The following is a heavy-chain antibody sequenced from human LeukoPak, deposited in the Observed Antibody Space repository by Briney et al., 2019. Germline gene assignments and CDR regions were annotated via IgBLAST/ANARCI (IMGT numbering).Heavy chain of an antibody. CDR2: IYYSGST. V-gene: IGHV4-59*01. J-gene: IGHJ6*02. D-gene: IGHD3-10*01. Sequence: SETLSLTCTVSGGSISSYYWSWIRQPPGKGLEWIGYIYYSGSTNYNPSLKSRVTISVDTSKNQFSLKLSSVTAADTAVYYCARGPYYYGSGSYSSKKSYYYYGMDVWGQGTTVTVSS. CDR1: GGSISSYY. CDR3: ARGPYYYGSGSYSSKKSYYYYGMDV.